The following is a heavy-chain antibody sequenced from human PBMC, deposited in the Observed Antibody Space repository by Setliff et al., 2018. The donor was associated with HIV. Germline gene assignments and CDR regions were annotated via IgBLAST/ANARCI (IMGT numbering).Heavy chain of an antibody. CDR2: IQYSDSS. CDR3: ARSGYTSGFYWVFGAFGV. Sequence: KTWETLSLTCNVSGSAINTGGYYWRWIRQDTGKGLEWIASIQYSDSSHYNPSLHSRVTISVDTSTTHFSLYLSSLNETDPAAYYCARSGYTSGFYWVFGAFGVWGQGKLVTVSS. CDR1: GSAINTGGYY. V-gene: IGHV4-30-4*02. J-gene: IGHJ3*01. D-gene: IGHD3-22*01.